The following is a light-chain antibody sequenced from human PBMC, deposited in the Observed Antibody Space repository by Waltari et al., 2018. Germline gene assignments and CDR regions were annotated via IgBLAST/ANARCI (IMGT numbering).Light chain of an antibody. CDR1: SSKIGAGSD. CDR2: GNN. CDR3: QSYDSSLSDSGV. V-gene: IGLV1-40*01. J-gene: IGLJ3*02. Sequence: QSILTQPPSVSGAPGPKVNISCTGSSSKIGAGSDVHWYQQLPGAAPKLIISGNNNRPSGVPDRFSGSKSGTSASLDITGLQTEDEADYYCQSYDSSLSDSGVFGGGTKVTVL.